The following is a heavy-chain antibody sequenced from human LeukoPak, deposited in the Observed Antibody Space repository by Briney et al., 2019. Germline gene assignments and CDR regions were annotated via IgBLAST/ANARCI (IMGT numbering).Heavy chain of an antibody. J-gene: IGHJ4*02. V-gene: IGHV3-30*18. D-gene: IGHD6-13*01. CDR2: ISYDGSNK. CDR1: GFTFSSYG. CDR3: AKGQQQLVPMGYYFDY. Sequence: GGSLRLSCAASGFTFSSYGMHWVRQAPGKGLEWVAVISYDGSNKYYADSVKGRFTISRDNSKNTLYLQMNSLRAEDTAVYYCAKGQQQLVPMGYYFDYWGQGTLVTVSS.